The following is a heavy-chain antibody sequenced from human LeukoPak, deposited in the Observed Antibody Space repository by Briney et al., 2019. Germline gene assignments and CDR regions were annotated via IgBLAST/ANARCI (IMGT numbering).Heavy chain of an antibody. CDR2: IYYSGST. V-gene: IGHV4-59*01. D-gene: IGHD3-22*01. CDR1: GGSISSYY. J-gene: IGHJ4*02. Sequence: SETLSLTCTVSGGSISSYYGNWIRQPPGKGLEWIGYIYYSGSTNDNPSLKSRVTISVDTSKNQFSLKLSSVTAADTAVYYCARGADSSGYYSIFYFDYWGQGTLVTVSS. CDR3: ARGADSSGYYSIFYFDY.